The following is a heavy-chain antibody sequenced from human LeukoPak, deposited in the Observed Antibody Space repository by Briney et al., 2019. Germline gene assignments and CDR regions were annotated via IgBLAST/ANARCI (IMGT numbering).Heavy chain of an antibody. D-gene: IGHD1-26*01. Sequence: PSETLSLTCTVSGASISSHYWSWIRQPPGKGLEWIGYIYHTGSTDYSPSLKGRLTISQDTLKNQISLSLTSVTTADTAMYYCARDGRWDKFDSWGQGILVSVSS. V-gene: IGHV4-59*11. J-gene: IGHJ5*01. CDR3: ARDGRWDKFDS. CDR1: GASISSHY. CDR2: IYHTGST.